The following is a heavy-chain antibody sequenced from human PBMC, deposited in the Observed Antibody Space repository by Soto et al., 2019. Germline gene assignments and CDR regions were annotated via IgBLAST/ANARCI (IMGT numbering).Heavy chain of an antibody. V-gene: IGHV4-34*01. J-gene: IGHJ4*02. CDR1: GGSFSGYY. Sequence: PSETLSLTCAVYGGSFSGYYWSWIRQPPGKGLEWIGEINHSGSTNYNPSLKSRVTISVDTSKNQFSLKLSSVTAADTAVYYCARTMNYYDSSGGGYWGQGTLVTVSS. D-gene: IGHD3-22*01. CDR2: INHSGST. CDR3: ARTMNYYDSSGGGY.